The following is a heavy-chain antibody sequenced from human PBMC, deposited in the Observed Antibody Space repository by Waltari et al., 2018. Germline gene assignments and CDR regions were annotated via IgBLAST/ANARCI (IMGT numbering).Heavy chain of an antibody. V-gene: IGHV1-69*01. J-gene: IGHJ6*02. Sequence: QVQLVQSGAEVKKPGSSVKVSCKASGGTFSSYAIRRVRQAPGKGLEWMGGIIPIFGTANYAQKFQGRVTITADESTSTAYMELSSLRSEDTAVYYCARGTYSSGWYYYYGMDVWGQGTTVTVSS. CDR1: GGTFSSYA. CDR3: ARGTYSSGWYYYYGMDV. CDR2: IIPIFGTA. D-gene: IGHD6-19*01.